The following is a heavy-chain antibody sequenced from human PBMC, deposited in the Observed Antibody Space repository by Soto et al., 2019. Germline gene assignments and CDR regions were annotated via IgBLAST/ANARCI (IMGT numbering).Heavy chain of an antibody. D-gene: IGHD2-21*02. CDR2: IHSDGSST. CDR3: ARGDKGGFDL. Sequence: EVQLVESAGGLVQRGGSLRLSCAASGFTFNYYWMHWVRQARGQGLVWVSHIHSDGSSTTYADSVKGRFTISRDNAKNTLYLQMNSLRAEDTAVYYCARGDKGGFDLWGQGTTVTVSS. J-gene: IGHJ3*01. CDR1: GFTFNYYW. V-gene: IGHV3-74*01.